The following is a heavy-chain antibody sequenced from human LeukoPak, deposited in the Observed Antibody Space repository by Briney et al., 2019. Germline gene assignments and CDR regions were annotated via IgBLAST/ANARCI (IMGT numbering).Heavy chain of an antibody. CDR2: IYSGGST. CDR1: GITVRSNY. Sequence: PGGSLRLSCAASGITVRSNYMNWVRQAPGKGLEWVSVIYSGGSTYYTDSVKGRFTISRDNSKNTVYLQMNSLRAEDTAVYYCARDGRDGYNPAFDYWGQGTLVTVSS. V-gene: IGHV3-66*01. D-gene: IGHD5-12*01. J-gene: IGHJ4*02. CDR3: ARDGRDGYNPAFDY.